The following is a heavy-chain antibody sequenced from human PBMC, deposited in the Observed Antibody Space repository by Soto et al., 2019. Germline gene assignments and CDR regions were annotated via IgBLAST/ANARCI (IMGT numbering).Heavy chain of an antibody. D-gene: IGHD3-9*01. J-gene: IGHJ4*02. CDR1: GFTFSNYP. V-gene: IGHV3-23*01. CDR2: LSVSGGST. CDR3: ANVCYDYDLLTAATLDH. Sequence: EVHLLESGGDLIQPGGSLRLSCAAYGFTFSNYPMGWVRQAPGQGLEWVSVLSVSGGSTYYADSVKGRFTISRDKSKNTLYLQMSNLRAEDTAVFYCANVCYDYDLLTAATLDHWGQGTLVTVSS.